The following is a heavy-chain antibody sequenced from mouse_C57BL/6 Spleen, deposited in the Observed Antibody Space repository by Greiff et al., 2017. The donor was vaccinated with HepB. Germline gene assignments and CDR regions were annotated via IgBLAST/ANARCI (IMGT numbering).Heavy chain of an antibody. V-gene: IGHV1-15*01. CDR2: IDPETGGT. CDR1: RYTFTDYE. Sequence: QVQLQQSGAELVRPGASVTLSCKASRYTFTDYEMHWVKQTPVHGLEWIGAIDPETGGTAYNQKLKGKAILTADKSSSTAYMELRSLTSKDSAVYYCTRVYYSIYVFAYWGQGTLVTVSA. D-gene: IGHD2-5*01. J-gene: IGHJ3*01. CDR3: TRVYYSIYVFAY.